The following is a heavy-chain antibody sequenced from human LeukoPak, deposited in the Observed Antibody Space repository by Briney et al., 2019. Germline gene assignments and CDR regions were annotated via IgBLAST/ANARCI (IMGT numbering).Heavy chain of an antibody. CDR2: INHSGST. CDR1: GGSFSGYY. J-gene: IGHJ4*02. D-gene: IGHD6-13*01. Sequence: SETLSLTCAVYGGSFSGYYWSWIRQPPGKGLEWIGEINHSGSTNYNPSLKSRVTISVDTSKNQFSLKLSSMTAADTAVYYCARIVAAAAREDYWGQGTLVTVSS. CDR3: ARIVAAAAREDY. V-gene: IGHV4-34*01.